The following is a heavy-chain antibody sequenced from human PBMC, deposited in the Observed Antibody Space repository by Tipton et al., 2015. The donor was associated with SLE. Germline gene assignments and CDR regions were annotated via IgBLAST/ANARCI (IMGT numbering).Heavy chain of an antibody. Sequence: SLRLSCAASGFTFDDYAMHWVRQAPGKGLEWVSLISGDGGSTYYADSVKGRFTISRDNSKNSLYLQMNSLRTEDTALYHCAKARDPHYFDYWGQGTLVTVSS. V-gene: IGHV3-43*02. J-gene: IGHJ4*02. CDR3: AKARDPHYFDY. CDR1: GFTFDDYA. CDR2: ISGDGGST.